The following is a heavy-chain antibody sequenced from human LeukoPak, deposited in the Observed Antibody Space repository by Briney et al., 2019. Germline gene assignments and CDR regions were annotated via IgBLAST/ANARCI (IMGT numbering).Heavy chain of an antibody. CDR1: GYTLNELS. Sequence: GASVKVSCKVSGYTLNELSMHWVRQAPGKGLEWMGGFDPEDGETIYAQKFQGRVTMTEDTSTDTAYMELSSLRSEDTAVYYCATDPNSEDYYDNALGYWGQGTLVTVSS. D-gene: IGHD3-22*01. V-gene: IGHV1-24*01. J-gene: IGHJ4*02. CDR3: ATDPNSEDYYDNALGY. CDR2: FDPEDGET.